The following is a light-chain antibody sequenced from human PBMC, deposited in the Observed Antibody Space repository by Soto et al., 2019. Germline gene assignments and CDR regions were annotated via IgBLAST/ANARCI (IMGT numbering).Light chain of an antibody. CDR2: GTS. V-gene: IGKV3-20*01. J-gene: IGKJ2*01. Sequence: EIVLTQSPGTLSLSPGETATLSCRSSQSVISSYLAWYQQKPGQPPRRLIFGTSIRATGIPDRISGSGSGTDFSLTISRLEPEDFAVYYCQQYGNSVPFTFGQGTKLEIK. CDR1: QSVISSY. CDR3: QQYGNSVPFT.